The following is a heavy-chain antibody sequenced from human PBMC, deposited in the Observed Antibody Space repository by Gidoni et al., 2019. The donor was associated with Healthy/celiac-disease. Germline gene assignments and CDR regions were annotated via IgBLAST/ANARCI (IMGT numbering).Heavy chain of an antibody. J-gene: IGHJ4*02. V-gene: IGHV3-48*02. D-gene: IGHD6-13*01. CDR3: ARDIPSSSSWYYFDY. CDR1: GFTFSSYS. CDR2: ISSSSSTI. Sequence: EVQLVESGGGLVQPGGSLRLSCAASGFTFSSYSMNWVRQAPGKGLEWVSYISSSSSTIYYADSVKCRFTISRGNAKNSLYLQMNSLRDEDTAVYYCARDIPSSSSWYYFDYWGQGTLVTVSS.